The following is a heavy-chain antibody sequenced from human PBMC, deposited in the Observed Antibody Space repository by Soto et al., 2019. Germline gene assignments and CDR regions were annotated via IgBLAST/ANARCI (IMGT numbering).Heavy chain of an antibody. CDR1: GFTFSGYS. CDR3: ARARPTSGPAYGLDI. Sequence: EVQLVESGGGLVQPGGSLRLSCAVSGFTFSGYSFNWVRQAPGRGLEWVSFIGSTGSVTHYADSVMGRFTISRDNARNCLYLQMDSVRADDTAVDRCARARPTSGPAYGLDIWGQGTVVTVSS. J-gene: IGHJ3*02. D-gene: IGHD4-17*01. CDR2: IGSTGSVT. V-gene: IGHV3-48*04.